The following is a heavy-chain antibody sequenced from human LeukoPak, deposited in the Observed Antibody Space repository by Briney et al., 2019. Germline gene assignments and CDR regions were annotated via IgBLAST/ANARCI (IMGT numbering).Heavy chain of an antibody. Sequence: GGSLRLSCAASGFTFSSYAMHWVRQAPGKGLEWVAVISYDGSNKYYADSVKGRFTISRDNSKNTLYLQMNSLRAEDTAVYYCARMDEDYWGQGTLVTVSS. J-gene: IGHJ4*02. CDR2: ISYDGSNK. V-gene: IGHV3-30*14. CDR1: GFTFSSYA. CDR3: ARMDEDY. D-gene: IGHD3/OR15-3a*01.